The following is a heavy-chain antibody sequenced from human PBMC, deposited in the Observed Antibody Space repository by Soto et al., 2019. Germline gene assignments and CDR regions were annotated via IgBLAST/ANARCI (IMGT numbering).Heavy chain of an antibody. D-gene: IGHD1-20*01. J-gene: IGHJ6*02. CDR2: IKHDGSEK. Sequence: EVQLVESGGGLVQPGGSLRLSCAASGFTFSAYWMSWVRQTPGKGLEWVANIKHDGSEKYYVDSVKGRFTISRDNAKNSLFLEINSLTAEDTAVFYCAIITRGFSMDVWGQGTTVTVSS. CDR3: AIITRGFSMDV. CDR1: GFTFSAYW. V-gene: IGHV3-7*01.